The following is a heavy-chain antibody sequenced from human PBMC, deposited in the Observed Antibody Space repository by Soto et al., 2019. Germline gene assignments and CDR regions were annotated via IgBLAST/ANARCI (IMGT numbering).Heavy chain of an antibody. Sequence: GASVKVSWKASGYTFTGYYMHWVRQAPRQGLEWMGWINPNSGGTNYAQKFQGWVTMTRDTSISTAYMELSRLRSDDTAVYYCARDLRSPNYDFWSGTGGGWFDPWGPGTLVTVSS. CDR3: ARDLRSPNYDFWSGTGGGWFDP. CDR2: INPNSGGT. D-gene: IGHD3-3*01. CDR1: GYTFTGYY. V-gene: IGHV1-2*04. J-gene: IGHJ5*02.